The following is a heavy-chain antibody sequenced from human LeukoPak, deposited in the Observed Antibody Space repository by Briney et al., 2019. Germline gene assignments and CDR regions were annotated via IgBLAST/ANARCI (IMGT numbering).Heavy chain of an antibody. CDR1: GYTFTRHY. J-gene: IGHJ4*02. V-gene: IGHV1-46*01. Sequence: ASVKVSCKASGYTFTRHYMNWVRQAPGQGLQWMGIIDPSGPSVTYAQIFKGRLIVTRDTSTSTVYMQLSSLRSEDSAMYYCARATSPIAYDWNSWGQGTLVTVSS. CDR2: IDPSGPSV. D-gene: IGHD5-12*01. CDR3: ARATSPIAYDWNS.